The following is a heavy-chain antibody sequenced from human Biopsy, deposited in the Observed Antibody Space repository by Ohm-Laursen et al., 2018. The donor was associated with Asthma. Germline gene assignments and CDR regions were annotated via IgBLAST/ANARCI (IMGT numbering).Heavy chain of an antibody. CDR1: GFTFADIS. J-gene: IGHJ3*01. CDR3: ENDTGDLGMSAFDV. V-gene: IGHV3-9*01. CDR2: VSWNSRDI. Sequence: SLRLSRAAPGFTFADISMHWVRHAPRQRLEWVARVSWNSRDIAYADSLRGRFAISRDNAKNSLYLQMNSLSVEDTAFYHCENDTGDLGMSAFDVWGQGTMVTVSS. D-gene: IGHD7-27*01.